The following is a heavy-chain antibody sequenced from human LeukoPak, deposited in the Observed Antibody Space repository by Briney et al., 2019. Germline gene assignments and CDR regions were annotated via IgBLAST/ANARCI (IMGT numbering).Heavy chain of an antibody. V-gene: IGHV4-34*01. CDR1: GGSFSGYY. J-gene: IGHJ5*02. CDR3: AREKNYYDSSVP. D-gene: IGHD3-22*01. Sequence: SETLSLTYAVYGGSFSGYYWSWIRQPPGKGLEWIGEINHSGSTNYNPSLKSRVTISVDTSKNQFSLKLSSVTAADTAVYYCAREKNYYDSSVPWGQGTLVTVSS. CDR2: INHSGST.